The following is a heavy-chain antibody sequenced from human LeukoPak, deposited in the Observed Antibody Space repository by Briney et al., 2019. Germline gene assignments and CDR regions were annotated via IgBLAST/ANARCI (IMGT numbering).Heavy chain of an antibody. CDR3: ARGSTRSSGWYFYFDY. Sequence: ASVKVSCKASGYTFTSYAMHWVRLAPGQRLEWMGWINAGNGNTKYSQKFQGRVTITRDTSASTAYMELSSLRSEDTAVYYCARGSTRSSGWYFYFDYWGQGTLVTGSS. D-gene: IGHD6-19*01. CDR2: INAGNGNT. V-gene: IGHV1-3*01. CDR1: GYTFTSYA. J-gene: IGHJ4*02.